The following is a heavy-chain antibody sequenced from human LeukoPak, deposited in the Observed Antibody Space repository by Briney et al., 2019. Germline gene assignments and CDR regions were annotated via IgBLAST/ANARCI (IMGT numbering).Heavy chain of an antibody. J-gene: IGHJ4*02. D-gene: IGHD3-10*01. V-gene: IGHV3-30*18. CDR2: ISNDGNKK. CDR1: GFTFTSYG. CDR3: TKDYYYGSGSYTDY. Sequence: GGSLRLSCAASGFTFTSYGMHWVRQAPGKGLEWVAAISNDGNKKYYSDPVKGRFTISRDNSKTTLYLQMNSLRVEDTAVYYCTKDYYYGSGSYTDYWGQGTLVTVSS.